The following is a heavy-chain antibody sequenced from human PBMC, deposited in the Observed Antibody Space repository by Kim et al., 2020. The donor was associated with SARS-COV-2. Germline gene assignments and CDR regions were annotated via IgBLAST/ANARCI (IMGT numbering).Heavy chain of an antibody. D-gene: IGHD2-15*01. Sequence: KSRVTISVDTSKNQFSLKLSPVAAADTAVYYCARRALGYCSGGSCYSGLDYWGQGTLVTVSS. J-gene: IGHJ4*02. V-gene: IGHV4-59*08. CDR3: ARRALGYCSGGSCYSGLDY.